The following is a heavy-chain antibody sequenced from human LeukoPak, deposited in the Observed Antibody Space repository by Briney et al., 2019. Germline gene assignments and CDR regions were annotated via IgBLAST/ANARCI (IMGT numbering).Heavy chain of an antibody. CDR1: GGSISSYY. J-gene: IGHJ4*02. Sequence: SETLSLTCTVSGGSISSYYWSWIRQPAGKGLEWIGYIYYSGSTNYNPSLKSRVTTSADTSKNQFSLKLSSVTAADTAVYYCARHAPMATYYFDYWGQGTLVTVSS. V-gene: IGHV4-59*08. D-gene: IGHD3-10*01. CDR2: IYYSGST. CDR3: ARHAPMATYYFDY.